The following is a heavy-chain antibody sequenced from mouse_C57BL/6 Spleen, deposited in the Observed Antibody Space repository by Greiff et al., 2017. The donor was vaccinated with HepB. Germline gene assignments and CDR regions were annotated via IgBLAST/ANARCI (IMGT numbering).Heavy chain of an antibody. CDR2: ILPGSGST. D-gene: IGHD1-1*01. Sequence: VQLQESGAELMKPGASVKLSCKATGYTFTGYWIEWVKQRPGHGLEWIGEILPGSGSTNYNEKFKGKATFTADTSSNTAYMQLSSLTTDDSAIYYCARVGLTTVVDHWYFDVWGTGTTVTVSS. J-gene: IGHJ1*03. V-gene: IGHV1-9*01. CDR1: GYTFTGYW. CDR3: ARVGLTTVVDHWYFDV.